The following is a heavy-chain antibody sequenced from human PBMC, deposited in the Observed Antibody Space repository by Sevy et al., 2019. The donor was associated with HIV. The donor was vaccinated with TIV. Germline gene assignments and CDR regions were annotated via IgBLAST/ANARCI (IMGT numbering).Heavy chain of an antibody. D-gene: IGHD1-26*01. Sequence: GGSLRLSCAASGFTFTSDYMHWVRQPPGKGLVWVSHINTDGKIIRYADSVKGRFTTSRDNAKNTLYLQMNSLRAEDTTVYYCARGSRGTFGSWGQGTLVTVSS. V-gene: IGHV3-74*01. CDR1: GFTFTSDY. J-gene: IGHJ4*02. CDR3: ARGSRGTFGS. CDR2: INTDGKII.